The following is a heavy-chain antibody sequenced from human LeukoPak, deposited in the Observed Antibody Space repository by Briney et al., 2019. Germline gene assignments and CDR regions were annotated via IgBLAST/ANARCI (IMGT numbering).Heavy chain of an antibody. CDR2: INHSGST. V-gene: IGHV4-34*01. Sequence: SETLSLTCAVYGGSFSGYYWSWIRQPPGKGLEWIGEINHSGSTNYNPSLKGRVTISVDTSKNQFSLKLSSVTAADTAVYYCARSAWNYEYWGQGTLVTVSS. D-gene: IGHD1-7*01. J-gene: IGHJ4*02. CDR3: ARSAWNYEY. CDR1: GGSFSGYY.